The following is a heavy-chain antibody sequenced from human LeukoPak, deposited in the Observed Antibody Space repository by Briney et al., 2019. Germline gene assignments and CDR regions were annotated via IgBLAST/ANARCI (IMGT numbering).Heavy chain of an antibody. D-gene: IGHD6-13*01. J-gene: IGHJ4*02. CDR1: GFTFSSSG. CDR3: AKGGSSWYPDY. Sequence: PGGSLRLSCAASGFTFSSSGMHWVRQAPGKGLEWVAFIRHDGSYKYYADSVKGRFTISRDNSGNTLNLQMNSLRAEDTAVHYCAKGGSSWYPDYWGQGTLVIVSS. V-gene: IGHV3-30*02. CDR2: IRHDGSYK.